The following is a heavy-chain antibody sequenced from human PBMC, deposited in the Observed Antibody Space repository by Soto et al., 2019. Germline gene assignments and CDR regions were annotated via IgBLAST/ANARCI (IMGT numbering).Heavy chain of an antibody. CDR2: ISWNSGSI. CDR3: AKDLHASTYYYGSGSPDWFDP. Sequence: PGGSLRLSCAASGFTFDDYAMHWVRQAPGKGLEWVSGISWNSGSIGYADSVKGRFTISRDNAKNSLYLQMNSLRAEDTALYYCAKDLHASTYYYGSGSPDWFDPWGQGTLVTVSS. D-gene: IGHD3-10*01. CDR1: GFTFDDYA. V-gene: IGHV3-9*01. J-gene: IGHJ5*02.